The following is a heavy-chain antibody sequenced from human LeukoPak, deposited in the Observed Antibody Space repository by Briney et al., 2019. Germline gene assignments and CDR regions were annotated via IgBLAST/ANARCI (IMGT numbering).Heavy chain of an antibody. CDR1: GGSVSSGSYY. V-gene: IGHV4-61*01. Sequence: SETLSLTCTVSGGSVSSGSYYWSWIRQPPGKGLEWIGYIYYSGSTNYDPSLKSRVTISVDTSKNQFSLKLSSVTAADTAVYYCARRIPRSSTSCYLYYYYYGMDVWGQGTTVTVSS. CDR3: ARRIPRSSTSCYLYYYYYGMDV. J-gene: IGHJ6*02. CDR2: IYYSGST. D-gene: IGHD2-2*01.